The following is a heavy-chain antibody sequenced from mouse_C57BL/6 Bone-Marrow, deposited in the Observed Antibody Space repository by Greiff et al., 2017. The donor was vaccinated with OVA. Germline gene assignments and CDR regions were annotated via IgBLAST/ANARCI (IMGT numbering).Heavy chain of an antibody. Sequence: EVMLVESEGGLVQPGSSMKLSCTASGFTFSDYYMAWVRQVPEKGLEWVANINYDGSSTYYLDSLTRRFIISRDNAKNILYLQMSSLKSDDTATYYCARDYLHYGNWYFDVWGTGTTVTVAS. V-gene: IGHV5-16*01. CDR3: ARDYLHYGNWYFDV. CDR1: GFTFSDYY. J-gene: IGHJ1*03. CDR2: INYDGSST. D-gene: IGHD2-1*01.